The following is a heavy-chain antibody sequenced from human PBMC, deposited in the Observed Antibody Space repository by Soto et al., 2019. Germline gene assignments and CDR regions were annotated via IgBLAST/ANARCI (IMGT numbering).Heavy chain of an antibody. CDR2: ISYDGSNK. V-gene: IGHV3-30*18. D-gene: IGHD2-2*01. J-gene: IGHJ6*02. Sequence: GGVLRLSTAASGFTFSSYGIHWVRQAPGKGLEWVAVISYDGSNKYYADSVKGRFTISRDNSKNTLYLQMNSLRAEDTAVYYCAKDVSRYCSSTSCYLNYGMDVWGQGTTVTVSS. CDR1: GFTFSSYG. CDR3: AKDVSRYCSSTSCYLNYGMDV.